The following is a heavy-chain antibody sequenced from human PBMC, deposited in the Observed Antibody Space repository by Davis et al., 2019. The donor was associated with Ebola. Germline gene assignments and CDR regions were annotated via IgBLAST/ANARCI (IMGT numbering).Heavy chain of an antibody. D-gene: IGHD5-24*01. V-gene: IGHV3-66*01. CDR2: VFSGGGDI. Sequence: GGSLRLSCAASGFTVSDKYMSWVRQAPGKGLEWVSLVFSGGGDILYPDSVRGRFSISRDDSTNTLYLQMNSLRVEDTAIYYCAKVNGFVLGYWGQGTLVTVSS. CDR3: AKVNGFVLGY. J-gene: IGHJ4*02. CDR1: GFTVSDKY.